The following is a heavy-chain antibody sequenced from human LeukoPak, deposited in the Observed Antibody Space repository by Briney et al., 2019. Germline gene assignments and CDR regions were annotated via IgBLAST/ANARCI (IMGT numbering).Heavy chain of an antibody. CDR1: GLTVSTNY. V-gene: IGHV3-53*01. D-gene: IGHD3-3*01. Sequence: PGGSLRLSCAASGLTVSTNYMSWVRQAPGKGLEWVSLIYTDASGGNTYYSDSVKGRCTISRDSSKNTVFLLMNRLRAEDTAVYYCASQGRNFGISGYFWTWGQGTLVTVSS. CDR3: ASQGRNFGISGYFWT. J-gene: IGHJ5*02. CDR2: IYTDASGGNT.